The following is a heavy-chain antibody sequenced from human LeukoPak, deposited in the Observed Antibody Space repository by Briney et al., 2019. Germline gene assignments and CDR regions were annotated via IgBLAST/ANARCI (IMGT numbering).Heavy chain of an antibody. CDR3: AKDKSPRRSYYYYGMDV. CDR2: ISGSGGST. Sequence: GGSLRLSCAASGFTFSSYAMSWVRQAPGKGLEWVSAISGSGGSTYYADSVKGRFTISRDNSKNTLYLQMNGLRAEDTAVYYCAKDKSPRRSYYYYGMDVWGQGTTVTVSS. CDR1: GFTFSSYA. J-gene: IGHJ6*02. V-gene: IGHV3-23*01.